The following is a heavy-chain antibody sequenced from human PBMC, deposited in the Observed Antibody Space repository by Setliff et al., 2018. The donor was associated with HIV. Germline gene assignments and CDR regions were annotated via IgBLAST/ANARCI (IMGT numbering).Heavy chain of an antibody. J-gene: IGHJ6*03. CDR1: GGSISSSSYY. CDR2: IYYSGST. Sequence: SETLSLTCTVSGGSISSSSYYWGWIRQSPGKGLEWIGSIYYSGSTYYNMSLKSRVTISVDTSKNQFSLKLSSVTVADTAVYYCARGLVRMAPNMDVWGKGTTVTVSS. CDR3: ARGLVRMAPNMDV. D-gene: IGHD2-8*01. V-gene: IGHV4-39*01.